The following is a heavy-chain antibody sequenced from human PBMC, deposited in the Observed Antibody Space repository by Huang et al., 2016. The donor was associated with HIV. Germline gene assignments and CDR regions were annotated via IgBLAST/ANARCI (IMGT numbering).Heavy chain of an antibody. V-gene: IGHV5-51*02. Sequence: EVQLVQSGAEVKKPRQSLKISCKGSGYTFTRTWMGIVYPDDSDTTYSPSFQGKVTCSADKSISTAYIQWKSLKASDTATYYCARLAIDCSDGTCYTENYFDTWGQGTQVTVSS. CDR3: ARLAIDCSDGTCYTENYFDT. CDR2: VYPDDSDT. CDR1: GYTFTRTW. D-gene: IGHD2-15*01. J-gene: IGHJ4*02.